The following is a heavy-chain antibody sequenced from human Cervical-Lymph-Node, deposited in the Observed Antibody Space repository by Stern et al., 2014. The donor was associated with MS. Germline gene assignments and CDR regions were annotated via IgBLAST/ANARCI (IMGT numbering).Heavy chain of an antibody. CDR3: ARQGNVDWSPHSYYVMDV. D-gene: IGHD3-9*01. J-gene: IGHJ6*02. CDR1: GFSIRTSGVG. Sequence: QITLKESGPTLVKPTETLTLTCSLSGFSIRTSGVGVGWIRQPPGKALEWLALIYSDEDKRYSPSLKSRLTVSQGTSKNQVVLTMTNMDPVDTATYYCARQGNVDWSPHSYYVMDVWGQGTTVTVTS. CDR2: IYSDEDK. V-gene: IGHV2-5*02.